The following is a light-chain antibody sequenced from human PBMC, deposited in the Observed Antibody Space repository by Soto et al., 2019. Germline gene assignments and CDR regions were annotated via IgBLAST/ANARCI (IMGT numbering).Light chain of an antibody. CDR1: SSNIGNNF. J-gene: IGLJ2*01. V-gene: IGLV1-51*01. Sequence: QSVLTQPPSVSAAPGQKVTISCSGSSSNIGNNFVSWYQHLPGTAPKLLIYDNNKRPSGIPGRFSGTKSGTSATLGITGLQTGDEAHYYCATWDSSLVAGVFGGGTKLTVL. CDR3: ATWDSSLVAGV. CDR2: DNN.